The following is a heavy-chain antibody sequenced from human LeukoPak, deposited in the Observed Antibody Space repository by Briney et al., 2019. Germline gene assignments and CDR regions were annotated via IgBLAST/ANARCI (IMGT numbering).Heavy chain of an antibody. D-gene: IGHD2-15*01. J-gene: IGHJ6*02. CDR1: GFTFSSYS. Sequence: GGSLRLSCAASGFTFSSYSMHWARQAPGKGPVWVSRIDSDGSTTNYADSVKGRFTISRDNAKNTLYLQMSSLRAEDTALYYCARTFSALYGMDVWGQGTTVTVSS. CDR2: IDSDGSTT. CDR3: ARTFSALYGMDV. V-gene: IGHV3-74*01.